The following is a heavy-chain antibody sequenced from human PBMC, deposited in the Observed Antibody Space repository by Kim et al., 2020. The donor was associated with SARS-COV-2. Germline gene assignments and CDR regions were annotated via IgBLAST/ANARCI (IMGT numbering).Heavy chain of an antibody. D-gene: IGHD6-19*01. CDR3: ARGPSSGWYQDDY. CDR1: GGSFSGYY. V-gene: IGHV4-34*01. J-gene: IGHJ4*02. CDR2: INHSGST. Sequence: SETLSLTCAVYGGSFSGYYWSWIRQPPGKGLEWIGEINHSGSTNYNPSLKSRVTISVDTSKNQFSLKLSSVTAADTAVYYCARGPSSGWYQDDYWGQGTLVTVSS.